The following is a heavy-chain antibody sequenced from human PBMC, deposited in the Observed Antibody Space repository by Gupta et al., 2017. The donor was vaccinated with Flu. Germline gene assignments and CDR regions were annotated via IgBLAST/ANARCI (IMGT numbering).Heavy chain of an antibody. CDR2: ISYDGDIK. D-gene: IGHD4-11*01. CDR1: GFPFSSFG. CDR3: AKKVGLTVTTYGMDV. V-gene: IGHV3-30*18. Sequence: QVQLVESGGGVVQPGRSLRLSCAASGFPFSSFGMHWVRQAPGKGLEWVAVISYDGDIKFYADSVKGRFTISKDNSNNMLYLQMNSLRGEDTAVYYCAKKVGLTVTTYGMDVWGQGTTVTVSS. J-gene: IGHJ6*02.